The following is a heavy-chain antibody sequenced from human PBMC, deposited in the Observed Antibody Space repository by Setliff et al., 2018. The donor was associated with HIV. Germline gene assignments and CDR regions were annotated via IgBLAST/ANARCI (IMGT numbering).Heavy chain of an antibody. J-gene: IGHJ5*02. CDR3: ARYAASGTGWFDP. CDR2: IGGDNANI. V-gene: IGHV1-18*01. D-gene: IGHD2-8*02. CDR1: GYDFTAYA. Sequence: ASVKVSCKASGYDFTAYAISWVRQAPGQGLEWMGRIGGDNANIKFAQSFQGRVTMTTDTSTNTAYLELTSLRSDDPAVYYCARYAASGTGWFDPWGQGTQVTVSS.